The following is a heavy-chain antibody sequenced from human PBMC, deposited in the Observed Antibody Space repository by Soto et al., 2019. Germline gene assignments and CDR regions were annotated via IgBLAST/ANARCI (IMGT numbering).Heavy chain of an antibody. J-gene: IGHJ6*02. D-gene: IGHD2-15*01. CDR3: AKFICSGGSCKPVLYYYYGMDV. CDR1: GFTFSSYA. Sequence: PGGSLRLSCAASGFTFSSYAMSWVRQAPGKGLEWVSAISGSGGSTYYADSVKGRFTISRDNSKNTLYLQMNSLRAEDTAVYYCAKFICSGGSCKPVLYYYYGMDVWGQGTTVTVSS. CDR2: ISGSGGST. V-gene: IGHV3-23*01.